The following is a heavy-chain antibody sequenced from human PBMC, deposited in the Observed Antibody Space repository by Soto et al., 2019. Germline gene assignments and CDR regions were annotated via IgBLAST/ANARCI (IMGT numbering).Heavy chain of an antibody. CDR2: INYSGST. V-gene: IGHV4-59*12. CDR1: GGSISSYY. J-gene: IGHJ5*02. CDR3: ARGSGWFDP. Sequence: SETLSLTCTVSGGSISSYYWSWIRQPPGKGLEWIGEINYSGSTNYNPSLKSRVTISVDTSKNQFSLELSSVTAADTAVYYCARGSGWFDPWGQGTLVTVSS. D-gene: IGHD3-10*01.